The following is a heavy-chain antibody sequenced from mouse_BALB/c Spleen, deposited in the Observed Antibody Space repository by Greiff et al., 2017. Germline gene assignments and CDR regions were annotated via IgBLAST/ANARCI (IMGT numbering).Heavy chain of an antibody. CDR1: GYTFTSYY. J-gene: IGHJ4*01. Sequence: QVQLQQSGAELVKPGASVKLSCKASGYTFTSYYMYWVKQRPGQGLEWIGEINPSNGGTNFNEKFKSKATLTVDKSSSTAYMQLSSLTSEDSAVYYCTRSGGYYYSYYYAMDYWGQGTSVTVSS. V-gene: IGHV1S81*02. D-gene: IGHD2-3*01. CDR2: INPSNGGT. CDR3: TRSGGYYYSYYYAMDY.